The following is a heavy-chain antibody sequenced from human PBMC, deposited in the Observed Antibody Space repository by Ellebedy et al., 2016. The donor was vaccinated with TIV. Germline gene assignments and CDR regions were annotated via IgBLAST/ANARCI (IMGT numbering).Heavy chain of an antibody. Sequence: GGSLRLSCAASGFTFSTHAIHWVRQAPGKGLEWVAVISYDGIEKYYAESVKGRFTITIDKSKNTLYLQMNSLRADDTAVYYCSRIDYGDFYFDYWGQGTLVTVSS. CDR3: SRIDYGDFYFDY. D-gene: IGHD4-17*01. CDR2: ISYDGIEK. CDR1: GFTFSTHA. V-gene: IGHV3-30*14. J-gene: IGHJ4*02.